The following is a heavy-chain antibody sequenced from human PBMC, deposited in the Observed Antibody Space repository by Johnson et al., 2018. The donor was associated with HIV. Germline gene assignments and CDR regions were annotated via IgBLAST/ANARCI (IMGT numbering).Heavy chain of an antibody. CDR2: IKQDGSEK. D-gene: IGHD6-6*01. CDR1: GFTFSSYW. CDR3: ARDRGAARDAFDI. V-gene: IGHV3-7*05. Sequence: VQLVESGGGLVQPGGSLRLSCAASGFTFSSYWMSWVRQAPGKGLEWVANIKQDGSEKYSVDSVKGRFTISRDNAKNSLYLQMNSLRAEDTAVYYCARDRGAARDAFDIWGQGTMVTVSS. J-gene: IGHJ3*02.